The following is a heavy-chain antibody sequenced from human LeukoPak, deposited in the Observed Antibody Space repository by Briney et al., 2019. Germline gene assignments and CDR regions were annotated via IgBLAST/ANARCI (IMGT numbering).Heavy chain of an antibody. CDR3: AREADSSGYYAFDY. CDR2: ISSSGSTI. V-gene: IGHV3-48*03. J-gene: IGHJ4*02. CDR1: GFTFSSYE. D-gene: IGHD3-22*01. Sequence: GGSLRLSCAASGFTFSSYEMNWVRQAPGKGLEWVSYISSSGSTIYYADSVKGRFTISRDNAKNSLYLQMNSLRAEDTAVYYCAREADSSGYYAFDYWGQGTLVTVSS.